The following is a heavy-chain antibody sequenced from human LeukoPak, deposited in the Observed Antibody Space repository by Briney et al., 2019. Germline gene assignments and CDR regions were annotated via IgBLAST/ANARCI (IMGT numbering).Heavy chain of an antibody. J-gene: IGHJ4*02. V-gene: IGHV3-30*18. Sequence: PGRSLRLSCAASGFTFSSYGMHWVRQAPGKGLEWVVVISYDGSNKYYADSVKGRFTISRDNSKNTLYLQMSSLRAEDTAVYYCAKGDPMVRGVLDYWGQGTLVTVSS. CDR1: GFTFSSYG. CDR3: AKGDPMVRGVLDY. D-gene: IGHD3-10*01. CDR2: ISYDGSNK.